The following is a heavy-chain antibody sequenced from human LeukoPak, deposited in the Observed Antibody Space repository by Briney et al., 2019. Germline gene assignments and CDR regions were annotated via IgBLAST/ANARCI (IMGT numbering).Heavy chain of an antibody. CDR2: INHSGST. CDR3: ARGYVNYVFGVSYFDY. D-gene: IGHD3-3*01. Sequence: SETLSLTCAVYGGSYSGYYWSWIRQPPEKGLEWIGEINHSGSTNYNPSLKSRVTISVDTSKNQFSLKLSSVTAADTAVYYCARGYVNYVFGVSYFDYWGQGTLVTVSS. J-gene: IGHJ4*02. V-gene: IGHV4-34*01. CDR1: GGSYSGYY.